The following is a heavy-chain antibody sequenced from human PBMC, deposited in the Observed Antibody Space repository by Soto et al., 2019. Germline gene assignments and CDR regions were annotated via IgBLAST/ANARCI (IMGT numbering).Heavy chain of an antibody. Sequence: EVQLVESGGGLVQPGGSVRLSCAASGFTFNSYSMSWVRQAPGKGLEWVSYISSTSNTIYYADSVKGRFTISRDNAKNSLYLNMNSLSAEDTAVYYCARDRGCSGGICYRDLGYWGQGTLVTVSS. V-gene: IGHV3-48*01. D-gene: IGHD2-15*01. CDR3: ARDRGCSGGICYRDLGY. J-gene: IGHJ4*02. CDR1: GFTFNSYS. CDR2: ISSTSNTI.